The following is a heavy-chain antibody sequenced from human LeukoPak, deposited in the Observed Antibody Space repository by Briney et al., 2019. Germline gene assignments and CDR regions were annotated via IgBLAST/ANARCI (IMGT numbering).Heavy chain of an antibody. CDR3: ARAIRTGTNQEARDY. J-gene: IGHJ4*02. Sequence: GGSLRLSCAASGFTFSSYAISWVRQAPGQGLEWMGRIIPILGIANYAQKFQGRVTITADKSTSTAYMELSSLRSEDTAVYYCARAIRTGTNQEARDYWGQGTLVTVSS. CDR1: GFTFSSYA. CDR2: IIPILGIA. D-gene: IGHD1-1*01. V-gene: IGHV1-69*04.